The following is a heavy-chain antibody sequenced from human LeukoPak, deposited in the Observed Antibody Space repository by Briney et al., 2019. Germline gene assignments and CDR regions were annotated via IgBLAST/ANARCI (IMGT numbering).Heavy chain of an antibody. D-gene: IGHD1-26*01. CDR2: ISSSGSTM. V-gene: IGHV3-48*02. CDR3: ARGGLGSWTFDS. Sequence: GGSLRLSCAGAGFIFSTYSMNWVRQAPGKGLEWVSYISSSGSTMYYADSVRGQFTISRDNAKYSLFLQMNSLRDEDTAVYYCARGGLGSWTFDSWGQGTLVTVPS. CDR1: GFIFSTYS. J-gene: IGHJ4*02.